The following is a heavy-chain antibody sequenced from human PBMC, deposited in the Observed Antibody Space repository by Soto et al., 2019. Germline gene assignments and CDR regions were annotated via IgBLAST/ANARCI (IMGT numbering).Heavy chain of an antibody. CDR2: IASHAGST. Sequence: QVQLIQSAPEVKRPGASVRVSCRASGYTFTSYCLNWVRRAPGQGLEWMGRIASHAGSTVSAQSFHGRLTLTRDTFTNTAYLEFGAMTSDDTGLYFCWRNDGDDSTNFWGQGTLVTVSS. V-gene: IGHV1-18*04. D-gene: IGHD3-22*01. J-gene: IGHJ4*02. CDR1: GYTFTSYC. CDR3: WRNDGDDSTNF.